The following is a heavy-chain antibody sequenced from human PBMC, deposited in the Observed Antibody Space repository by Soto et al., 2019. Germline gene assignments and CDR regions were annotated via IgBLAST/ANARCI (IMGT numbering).Heavy chain of an antibody. Sequence: GGSLRLSCAASGFTFKNYALHWVRQAPGKGLEWVAVISFDGGKTYYADSVKGRFTISRDNFKNTVSLQMNNLRVEDAGVYFCAREDDYNYRYFNYGLDVWGQGTTVTVSS. CDR3: AREDDYNYRYFNYGLDV. CDR2: ISFDGGKT. D-gene: IGHD5-12*01. CDR1: GFTFKNYA. J-gene: IGHJ6*02. V-gene: IGHV3-30*03.